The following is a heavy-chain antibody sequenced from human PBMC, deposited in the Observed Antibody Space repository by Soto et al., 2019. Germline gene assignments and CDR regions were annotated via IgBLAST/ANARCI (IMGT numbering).Heavy chain of an antibody. V-gene: IGHV4-59*01. Sequence: TVSGGSISGYYWSWIRQPPGKGLEWIAYIFYTGSTNYNPSLKSRVTISVDTSKNQFSLKLRSVTAADTAVYYCARFRPAAATGGTNWFDPWGQGXLVTVSS. D-gene: IGHD2-15*01. CDR3: ARFRPAAATGGTNWFDP. J-gene: IGHJ5*02. CDR2: IFYTGST. CDR1: GGSISGYY.